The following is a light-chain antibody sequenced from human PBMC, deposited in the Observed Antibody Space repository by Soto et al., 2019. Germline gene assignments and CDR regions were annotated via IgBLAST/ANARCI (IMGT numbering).Light chain of an antibody. CDR1: QSISSW. V-gene: IGKV1-5*01. J-gene: IGKJ1*01. CDR2: DAS. CDR3: QQYNSYSRT. Sequence: DIQMTQSPSTLSASVGDRVTITCRAIQSISSWLAWYQQKPGKAPKLLIYDASSLESGVPSRFSGRGSGTEFTLTISSLQPDDFASYYCQQYNSYSRTFGQGTKVEIK.